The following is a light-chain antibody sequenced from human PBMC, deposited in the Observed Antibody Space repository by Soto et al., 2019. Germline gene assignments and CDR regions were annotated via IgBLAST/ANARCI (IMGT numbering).Light chain of an antibody. V-gene: IGKV2-28*01. CDR2: LGS. Sequence: DIVMTQSPLSLPVTPGEPASISCRSSQSLLHSNGYNYLDWYLQKPGQSPQLLIYLGSSRASGVPDRCIGSGSGTDFTLKISRVEAEDVGVYYCMQALQTPPTFGQGTKLEIK. CDR3: MQALQTPPT. CDR1: QSLLHSNGYNY. J-gene: IGKJ2*01.